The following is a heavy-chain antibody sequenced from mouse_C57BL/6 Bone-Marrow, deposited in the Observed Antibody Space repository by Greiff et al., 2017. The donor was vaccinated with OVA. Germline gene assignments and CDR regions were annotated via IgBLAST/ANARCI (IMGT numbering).Heavy chain of an antibody. CDR3: ARGAY. J-gene: IGHJ3*01. Sequence: VQVVESGAELVKPGASVKISCKASGYTFSTYWMNWVKQRPGKGLEWIGQIYPGDGDTNYNGKFKGQATLTADKSSSTAYMQLSSLTSADSAVYFCARGAYGGQGTVVTGSS. V-gene: IGHV1-80*01. CDR2: IYPGDGDT. CDR1: GYTFSTYW.